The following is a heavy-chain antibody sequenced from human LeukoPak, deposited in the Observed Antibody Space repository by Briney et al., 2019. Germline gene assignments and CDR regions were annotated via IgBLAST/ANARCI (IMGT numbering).Heavy chain of an antibody. D-gene: IGHD2-15*01. J-gene: IGHJ4*02. CDR2: ISYDGSNK. V-gene: IGHV3-30-3*01. CDR3: ARASRAASFDY. Sequence: GGSLRLSCAASGFTFSSYAMHWVRQAPGKGLEWVAVISYDGSNKYYADSVKGRFTISSDNSKNTLYLQMNSLRAEDTAVYYCARASRAASFDYWGQGTLVTVSS. CDR1: GFTFSSYA.